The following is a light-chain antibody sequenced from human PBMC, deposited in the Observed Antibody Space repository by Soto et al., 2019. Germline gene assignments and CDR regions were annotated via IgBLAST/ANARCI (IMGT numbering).Light chain of an antibody. J-gene: IGLJ2*01. Sequence: QPVLTQPPSVSGAPGQRVTISCTGSSSNIGAGYDVHWYQQLPGTAPKLLIYDNNNRPSGVPDRFSGSKSGTSASLAIIGLQAEDEADYYCQSYDSSLSGVVFGGGTQLTVL. CDR1: SSNIGAGYD. V-gene: IGLV1-40*01. CDR3: QSYDSSLSGVV. CDR2: DNN.